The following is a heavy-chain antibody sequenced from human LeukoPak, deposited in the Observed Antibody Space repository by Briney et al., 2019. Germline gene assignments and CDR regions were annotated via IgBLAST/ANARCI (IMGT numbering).Heavy chain of an antibody. CDR1: GFTFSSYA. J-gene: IGHJ4*02. V-gene: IGHV3-30-3*01. D-gene: IGHD1-1*01. CDR3: AREVERHFDY. CDR2: ISYDGSNK. Sequence: GGSLRLSCSASGFTFSSYAMHWVRQAPGKGLEWVTVISYDGSNKYYADSVKGRFTISRDNSKNALYLQMKSLRAEDTAVYYCAREVERHFDYWGQGTLVTVSS.